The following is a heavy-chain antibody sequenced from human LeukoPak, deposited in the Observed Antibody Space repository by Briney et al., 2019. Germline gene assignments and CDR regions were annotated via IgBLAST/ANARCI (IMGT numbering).Heavy chain of an antibody. D-gene: IGHD5-18*01. CDR3: AKDVRGYSYGSPFDY. Sequence: GGSLRLSCAASGFTFSSYAMSWVRQAPGKGLEWVSAISGSGGSTYYADSVKGRFTISRDNSKNTLYLQMNSLRAEDTAVYYCAKDVRGYSYGSPFDYWGQGTLVTVSS. V-gene: IGHV3-23*01. CDR2: ISGSGGST. CDR1: GFTFSSYA. J-gene: IGHJ4*02.